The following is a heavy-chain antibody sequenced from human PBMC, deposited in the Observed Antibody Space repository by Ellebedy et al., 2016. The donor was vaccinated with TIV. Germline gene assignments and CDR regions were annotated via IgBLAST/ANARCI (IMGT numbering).Heavy chain of an antibody. J-gene: IGHJ4*02. CDR2: ISSDGSNK. Sequence: GESLKISXVASGFTFRSHCIYWVRQAPGKGLEWVAVISSDGSNKYYADSVKGRFTISRDNSKNTLYLQMNSLRTDDMAVNYCAGGGSSGSSDYWGQGTLVTVSS. D-gene: IGHD3-10*01. V-gene: IGHV3-30*03. CDR1: GFTFRSHC. CDR3: AGGGSSGSSDY.